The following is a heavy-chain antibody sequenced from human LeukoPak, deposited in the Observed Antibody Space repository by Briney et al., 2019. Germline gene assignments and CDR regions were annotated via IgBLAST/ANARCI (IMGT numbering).Heavy chain of an antibody. D-gene: IGHD4-23*01. Sequence: PGGSLRLSCAACGFTFSSYSMNLVRQAPGKGLEWIGEINHSGSTNYNPSLKSRVTIPVDTSKNQFSLKLSSVTAADTAVYYCARGTKRWSYAFDIWGQGTMVTVSS. CDR1: GFTFSSYS. CDR2: INHSGST. CDR3: ARGTKRWSYAFDI. V-gene: IGHV4-34*01. J-gene: IGHJ3*02.